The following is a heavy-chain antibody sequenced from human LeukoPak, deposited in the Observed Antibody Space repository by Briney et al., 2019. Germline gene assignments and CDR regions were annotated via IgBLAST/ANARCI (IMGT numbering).Heavy chain of an antibody. Sequence: GGSLRLSCAASGFTFSGSAMHWVRQASGKGLEWVGRIRSKANSYATAYAASVKGRFTISRDDSKNTAYLQMNSLKTEDMAVYYCTRATYYYDSSGYYYVDYFDYWGQGTLVTVSS. D-gene: IGHD3-22*01. CDR2: IRSKANSYAT. V-gene: IGHV3-73*01. CDR1: GFTFSGSA. CDR3: TRATYYYDSSGYYYVDYFDY. J-gene: IGHJ4*02.